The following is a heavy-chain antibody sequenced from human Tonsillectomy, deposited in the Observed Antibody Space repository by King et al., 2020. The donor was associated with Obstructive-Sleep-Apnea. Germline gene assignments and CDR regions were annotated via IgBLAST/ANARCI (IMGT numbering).Heavy chain of an antibody. CDR3: ARVHIDRGSGWFGPPPNNWFDP. V-gene: IGHV4-59*01. J-gene: IGHJ5*02. Sequence: QVQLQESGPGLVKPSETLSLTCTVSGGSISSYYWSWIRQPPGKGLEWIGYIYYSGSTNYNPSLKSRVTISVDTSKNQFSLKLSSVTAADTAVYYCARVHIDRGSGWFGPPPNNWFDPWGQGTLVTVSS. CDR2: IYYSGST. CDR1: GGSISSYY. D-gene: IGHD6-19*01.